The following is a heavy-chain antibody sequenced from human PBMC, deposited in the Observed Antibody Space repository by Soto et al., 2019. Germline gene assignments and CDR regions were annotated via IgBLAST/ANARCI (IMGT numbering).Heavy chain of an antibody. CDR2: IIPILDKP. D-gene: IGHD3-16*02. CDR3: TRSIGSGGVVGGFDY. V-gene: IGHV1-69*01. Sequence: QVQLVQSGVEVREPGSAVKVSCKASGGTFKMYAMHWVRQAPGQGLEWMGGIIPILDKPTCAQKFQGRVTITVDDSTATAYMELTSLRSDDTAVYYCTRSIGSGGVVGGFDYWGQGTLVTVSS. J-gene: IGHJ4*02. CDR1: GGTFKMYA.